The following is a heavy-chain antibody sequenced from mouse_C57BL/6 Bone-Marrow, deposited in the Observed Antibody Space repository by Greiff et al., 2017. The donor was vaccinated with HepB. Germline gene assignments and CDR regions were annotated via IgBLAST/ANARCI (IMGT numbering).Heavy chain of an antibody. J-gene: IGHJ1*03. V-gene: IGHV14-4*01. D-gene: IGHD1-1*01. Sequence: EVQLQQSGAELVRPGASVKLSCTASGFNIKDDYMHWVKQRPEQGLEWIGWIDPENGDTEYASKFQGKATITADTSSNTAYLQLSSLTSEDTAVYYCTDYGSSYGYFDVWGTGTTVTVSS. CDR2: IDPENGDT. CDR1: GFNIKDDY. CDR3: TDYGSSYGYFDV.